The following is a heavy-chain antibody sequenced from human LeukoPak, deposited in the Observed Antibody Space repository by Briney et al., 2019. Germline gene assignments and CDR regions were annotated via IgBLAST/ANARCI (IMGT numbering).Heavy chain of an antibody. V-gene: IGHV3-48*01. CDR3: ARGPSSQFRTDY. CDR1: GFTFSTYS. CDR2: IGRSSSPI. D-gene: IGHD2-2*01. Sequence: GGSLRLSCAASGFTFSTYSMNWVRQAPGKGLEWVSYIGRSSSPIYYADSVKGRFTISRDNAKNSLYLQMNGLRAEDTAVHYCARGPSSQFRTDYWGQGTLVTVSS. J-gene: IGHJ4*02.